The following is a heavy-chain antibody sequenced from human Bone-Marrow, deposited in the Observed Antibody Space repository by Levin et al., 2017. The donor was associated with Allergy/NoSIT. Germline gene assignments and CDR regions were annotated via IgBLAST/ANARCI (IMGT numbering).Heavy chain of an antibody. V-gene: IGHV1-69*13. CDR1: GDTLSSYA. CDR2: IIPLFGTA. CDR3: ARDRGVTTGYFDY. D-gene: IGHD4-17*01. J-gene: IGHJ4*02. Sequence: SVKVSCKASGDTLSSYAISWVRQAPGQGLEWMGGIIPLFGTANYAQKFQGRVTISADESTSTAYMELSSLRSEDTAVYYCARDRGVTTGYFDYWGQGTLVTVSS.